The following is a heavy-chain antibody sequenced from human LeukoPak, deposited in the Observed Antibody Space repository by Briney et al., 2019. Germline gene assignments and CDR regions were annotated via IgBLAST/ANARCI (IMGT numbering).Heavy chain of an antibody. V-gene: IGHV3-7*05. Sequence: GGSLRLSCAASGFTFSSYWMSWVRQAPGKGLEWVANIKQDGSEKYYVDSVKGRFTISRDNAKNSLYLQMNSLRAEDTAVYYCARDQRYCSSSSCPWEPFDYWGQGTLVTVAS. D-gene: IGHD2-2*01. CDR2: IKQDGSEK. CDR3: ARDQRYCSSSSCPWEPFDY. CDR1: GFTFSSYW. J-gene: IGHJ4*02.